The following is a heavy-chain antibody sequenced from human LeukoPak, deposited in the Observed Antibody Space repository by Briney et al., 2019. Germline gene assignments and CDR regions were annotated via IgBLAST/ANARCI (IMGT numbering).Heavy chain of an antibody. D-gene: IGHD2-2*03. CDR1: AGTFSSYA. J-gene: IGHJ4*02. CDR3: ARGPTGYCSSTSCYNYFHY. Sequence: SVKVSCKASAGTFSSYAIRWVRQAPGQGLEWMGGIIPIFGTANYAQKFQGRVTITADESTSTAYMELSSLRSEDTAVYYCARGPTGYCSSTSCYNYFHYWGQGTLVTVSS. V-gene: IGHV1-69*01. CDR2: IIPIFGTA.